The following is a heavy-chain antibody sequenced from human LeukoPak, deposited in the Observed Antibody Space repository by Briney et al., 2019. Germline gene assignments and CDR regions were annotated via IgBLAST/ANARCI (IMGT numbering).Heavy chain of an antibody. D-gene: IGHD5-12*01. Sequence: VSVKVSCKASGYTLTSYYMHWVRQAPGQGLECMGIMNPSGGSTGYAQKFQGRVTMTRDTSTSTVYMELSSLRSEDTAVYYWARARFRVQGGYASPFDPWGQGTLVTVSS. CDR1: GYTLTSYY. CDR2: MNPSGGST. J-gene: IGHJ5*02. V-gene: IGHV1-46*01. CDR3: ARARFRVQGGYASPFDP.